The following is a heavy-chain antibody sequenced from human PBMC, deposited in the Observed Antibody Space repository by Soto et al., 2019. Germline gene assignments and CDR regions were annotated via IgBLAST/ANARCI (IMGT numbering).Heavy chain of an antibody. V-gene: IGHV3-64D*06. CDR1: GFTFSSYA. CDR3: VKDDLGYYDSSGYSGY. CDR2: ISSNGGST. D-gene: IGHD3-22*01. J-gene: IGHJ4*02. Sequence: PGGSLRLSCSASGFTFSSYAMHWVRQAPGKGLEYVSAISSNGGSTYYADSVKGRFTISRDNSKNTLYLQMSSLRAEDTAVYYCVKDDLGYYDSSGYSGYWGQGTLVTVSS.